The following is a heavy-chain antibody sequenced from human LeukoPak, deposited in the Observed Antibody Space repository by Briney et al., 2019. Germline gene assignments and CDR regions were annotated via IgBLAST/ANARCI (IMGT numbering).Heavy chain of an antibody. V-gene: IGHV3-21*01. CDR1: GFVFSSYS. J-gene: IGHJ4*02. Sequence: GGSLRLSCAASGFVFSSYSMNWVRQAPGKGLEWVSSISGSSTYIYYADSVKGRLTISRDNDKNSLYLQMNSLRAEDTAVYYCASPDNWGQGTLVSVSS. CDR2: ISGSSTYI. CDR3: ASPDN.